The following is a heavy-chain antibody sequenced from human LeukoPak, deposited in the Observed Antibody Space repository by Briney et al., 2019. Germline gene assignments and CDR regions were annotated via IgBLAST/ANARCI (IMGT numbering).Heavy chain of an antibody. CDR3: ARDYCSSTSCLFDY. CDR1: GFTFTNAW. Sequence: GGSLRLSCAASGFTFTNAWMNWVRQAPGKGLEWVAVIWNDGSNKYYADSVKGRFTISRDNSKNTLYLQMNSLRAEDTAVYYCARDYCSSTSCLFDYWGQGTLVTVSS. CDR2: IWNDGSNK. V-gene: IGHV3-33*08. J-gene: IGHJ4*02. D-gene: IGHD2-2*01.